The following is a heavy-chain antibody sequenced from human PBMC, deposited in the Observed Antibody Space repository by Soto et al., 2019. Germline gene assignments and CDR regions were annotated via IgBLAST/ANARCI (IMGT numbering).Heavy chain of an antibody. J-gene: IGHJ4*02. Sequence: SQTLSLTCAISGDSVSSNSAAWNWIRQSPSRGLEWLGRTYYRSKWYNDYAVSVKSRITINPDTSKNQFSLQLNSVTPEDTAVYYCAREFGYSSSWPKYYFDYWGQGTLVTISS. CDR3: AREFGYSSSWPKYYFDY. V-gene: IGHV6-1*01. CDR1: GDSVSSNSAA. D-gene: IGHD6-13*01. CDR2: TYYRSKWYN.